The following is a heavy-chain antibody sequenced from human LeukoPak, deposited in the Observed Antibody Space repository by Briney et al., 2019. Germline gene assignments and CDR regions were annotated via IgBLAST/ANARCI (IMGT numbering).Heavy chain of an antibody. V-gene: IGHV3-23*01. D-gene: IGHD3-10*01. CDR1: GGSISSGGYY. CDR2: ISGSGDNT. J-gene: IGHJ4*02. CDR3: AKDLGAGGGSVFDS. Sequence: PSETLSLTCTVSGGSISSGGYYWSWVRQAPGKGLEWVSAISGSGDNTYYADSVKGRFTISRDNSKNTLHLQMSSLRAEDTAVYYCAKDLGAGGGSVFDSWGQGTLVTVSS.